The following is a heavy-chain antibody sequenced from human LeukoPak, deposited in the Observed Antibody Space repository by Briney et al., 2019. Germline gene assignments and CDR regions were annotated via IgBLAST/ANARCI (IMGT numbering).Heavy chain of an antibody. CDR3: AQNFYDSSGLYFDY. J-gene: IGHJ4*02. D-gene: IGHD3-22*01. CDR1: TFTFSSFG. V-gene: IGHV3-21*01. CDR2: ISSSSNYI. Sequence: GGSLRLSCAASTFTFSSFGMNWVRQAPGKGLEWVSSISSSSNYIYYADSVKGRFTISRDNAKNSLYLQMNSLRAEATAVYYCAQNFYDSSGLYFDYWGQGTLVTVSS.